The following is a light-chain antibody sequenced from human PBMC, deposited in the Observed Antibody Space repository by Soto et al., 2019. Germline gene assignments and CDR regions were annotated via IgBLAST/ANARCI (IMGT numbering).Light chain of an antibody. CDR1: SNDIGGYNY. J-gene: IGLJ2*01. CDR2: DVS. Sequence: QSVLTQPASVSGSPGQSITFSCTGTSNDIGGYNYVSWYQQHPGKAPKLMIFDVSNRPSGVSYRFSGSKSGNTACLTISGLQAEDEADYYCSSYTSSSTLLFGGGTKVTVL. V-gene: IGLV2-14*01. CDR3: SSYTSSSTLL.